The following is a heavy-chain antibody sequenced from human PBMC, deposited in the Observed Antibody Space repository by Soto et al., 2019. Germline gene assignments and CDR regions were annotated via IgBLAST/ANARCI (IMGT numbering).Heavy chain of an antibody. CDR3: VSNCYYSMGV. CDR1: GGSISNNDW. J-gene: IGHJ6*02. Sequence: QVQLQESGPGLVKPSGTLSLSCVVSGGSISNNDWWSWVRQSPGKGLEWIGEIHHSGSPNYNPSLGSRVTISVDKPKNQLSLELTAVTGADTAVYFCVSNCYYSMGVWGQGTTVTVSS. D-gene: IGHD2-21*01. CDR2: IHHSGSP. V-gene: IGHV4-4*02.